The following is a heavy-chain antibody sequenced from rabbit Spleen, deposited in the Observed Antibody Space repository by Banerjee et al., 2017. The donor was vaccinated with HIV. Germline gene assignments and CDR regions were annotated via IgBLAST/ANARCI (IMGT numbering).Heavy chain of an antibody. CDR1: GFSLSSSYW. V-gene: IGHV1S45*01. CDR2: IGTGGGAT. D-gene: IGHD2-1*01. J-gene: IGHJ4*01. CDR3: VRDREGNNWYYGL. Sequence: QEQLKESGGGLVTPGGSLTLTCTASGFSLSSSYWMCWVRQAPGKGLEWIGCIGTGGGATYYASWAKGRFTITRSTSLNTVTLQLNSLTAADTATYFCVRDREGNNWYYGLWGQGTWSPS.